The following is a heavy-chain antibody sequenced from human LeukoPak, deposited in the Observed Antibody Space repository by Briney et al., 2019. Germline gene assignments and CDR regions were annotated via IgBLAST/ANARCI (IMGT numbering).Heavy chain of an antibody. Sequence: PGGSLRLSCAASGFTVSSNYMSWVRQAPGKGLEWVSVIYSGGSTYYADSVKGRFTISRDNSKNTLYLQMNSLRAEDTAVYYCARELDIVATLIFGYWGQGTLVTASS. D-gene: IGHD5-12*01. V-gene: IGHV3-53*01. CDR1: GFTVSSNY. CDR2: IYSGGST. J-gene: IGHJ4*02. CDR3: ARELDIVATLIFGY.